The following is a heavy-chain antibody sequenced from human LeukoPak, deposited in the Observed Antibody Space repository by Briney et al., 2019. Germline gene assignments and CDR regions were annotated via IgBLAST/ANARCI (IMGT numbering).Heavy chain of an antibody. V-gene: IGHV3-23*01. D-gene: IGHD2-2*01. CDR1: GFTFSNYA. J-gene: IGHJ4*02. CDR3: WGSTSSNFDY. CDR2: ISSGGNT. Sequence: GGSLRLSCAASGFTFSNYAMSWGRQAPGKGLEWVSVISSGGNTYFADSVKGRFTISRDNAKNSLYLQMNSLRAEDTAVYYCWGSTSSNFDYWGQGTLVTVSS.